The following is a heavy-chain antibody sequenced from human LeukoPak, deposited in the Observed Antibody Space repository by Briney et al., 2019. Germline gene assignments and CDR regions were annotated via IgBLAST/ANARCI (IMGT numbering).Heavy chain of an antibody. D-gene: IGHD6-25*01. Sequence: PSETLSLTCTVSGYSISSGYYWGWIRQPPRKGLEWIGSIYHSGSTYYNPPLKSRVTMSIDNSKHHFSLSLTSVTAADTAVYYCAREGSRRLYMDVWGRGTTVTVSS. CDR3: AREGSRRLYMDV. J-gene: IGHJ6*03. CDR2: IYHSGST. V-gene: IGHV4-38-2*02. CDR1: GYSISSGYY.